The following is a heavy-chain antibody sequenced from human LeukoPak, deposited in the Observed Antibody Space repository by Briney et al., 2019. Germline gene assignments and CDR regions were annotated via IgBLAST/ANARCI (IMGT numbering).Heavy chain of an antibody. Sequence: PGGSLTLSRAASVFTLSSYAIHWVRQPPGKGLEYVSAIMSNGDKTYYGNSVKGRFTISRDNSKNTLYLQMGSLRIEDMAVYYCARGGATTLFDYWGQGTLVTVSS. CDR3: ARGGATTLFDY. V-gene: IGHV3-64*01. D-gene: IGHD1-26*01. CDR2: IMSNGDKT. J-gene: IGHJ4*02. CDR1: VFTLSSYA.